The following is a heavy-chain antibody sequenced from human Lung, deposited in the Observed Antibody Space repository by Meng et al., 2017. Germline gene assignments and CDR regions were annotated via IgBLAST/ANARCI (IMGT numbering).Heavy chain of an antibody. J-gene: IGHJ5*02. Sequence: QVQLVQSGAEVKKPGASVKVSCRTYGDPFTQDAVHWVRQAPRQRLEWMGWMYTNNGNTKSSQKFQGRVTMTRDTSASTAYMELSSLRSEDTAVYYCARGDYGGWPDPWGQGTLVTVSS. CDR3: ARGDYGGWPDP. V-gene: IGHV1-3*04. CDR1: GDPFTQDA. CDR2: MYTNNGNT. D-gene: IGHD4-17*01.